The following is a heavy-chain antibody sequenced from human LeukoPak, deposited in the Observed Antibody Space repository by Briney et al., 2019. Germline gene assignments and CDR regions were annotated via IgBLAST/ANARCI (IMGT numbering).Heavy chain of an antibody. CDR1: GGSISSGGYY. J-gene: IGHJ5*02. V-gene: IGHV4-39*07. D-gene: IGHD3-10*01. CDR2: IYTGGST. CDR3: ARSRGVPRWFGP. Sequence: PSETLSLTCTVSGGSISSGGYYWGWIRQPRGKGLEWIANIYTGGSTYYNPALQNRAAISIDTSKDQFFLRLTSLTAADTAVYYCARSRGVPRWFGPWGQGILVTVSS.